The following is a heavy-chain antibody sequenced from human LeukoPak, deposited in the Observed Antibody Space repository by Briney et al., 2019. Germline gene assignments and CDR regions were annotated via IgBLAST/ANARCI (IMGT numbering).Heavy chain of an antibody. CDR2: ISSSSSTI. Sequence: GGSLRLSCAASGFTFSSYSMNWVRQAPGKGLEWVSYISSSSSTIYYADSVKGRFTISRDNAKNSLYLQMNSLRAEDTAVYYCARRHYGSGSYQYFDYWGQGTLVTVSS. V-gene: IGHV3-48*01. CDR1: GFTFSSYS. J-gene: IGHJ4*02. CDR3: ARRHYGSGSYQYFDY. D-gene: IGHD3-10*01.